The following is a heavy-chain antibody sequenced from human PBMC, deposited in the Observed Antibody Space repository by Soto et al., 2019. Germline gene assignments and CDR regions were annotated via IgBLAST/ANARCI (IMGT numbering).Heavy chain of an antibody. CDR1: GFTFNNYA. Sequence: DVQLLESGGDLVQPGGSLRLSCAASGFTFNNYAINWVRQSPGKGLEWVSVISGSAGSTYYADSVKGRFTITRNNSTNTLYLQMNSLRAEDTAVYYCAKAGGAAGTVDYFDYWGQGTLVTVSS. CDR3: AKAGGAAGTVDYFDY. V-gene: IGHV3-23*01. CDR2: ISGSAGST. D-gene: IGHD6-13*01. J-gene: IGHJ4*02.